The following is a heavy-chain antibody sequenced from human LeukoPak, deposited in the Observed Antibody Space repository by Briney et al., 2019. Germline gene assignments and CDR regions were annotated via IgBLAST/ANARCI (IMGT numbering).Heavy chain of an antibody. D-gene: IGHD1-26*01. CDR3: ARQGGNYRRGDY. Sequence: SETLSLTCTVSGGSISSSSYYWGWIRQPPGKGLEWIGSIYYSGSTYYNPSLKSRVTIAVDTSKNQFSLKLSSVTAADTAVYYCARQGGNYRRGDYWGQGTLVTVSS. V-gene: IGHV4-39*01. CDR1: GGSISSSSYY. J-gene: IGHJ4*02. CDR2: IYYSGST.